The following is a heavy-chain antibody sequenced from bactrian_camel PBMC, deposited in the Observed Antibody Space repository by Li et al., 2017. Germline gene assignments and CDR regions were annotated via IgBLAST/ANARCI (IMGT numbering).Heavy chain of an antibody. CDR3: ARGTWLVSGFSV. V-gene: IGHV3S54*01. J-gene: IGHJ4*01. D-gene: IGHD1*01. Sequence: HVQLVESGGGSAQAGGSLRLSCSATGNSHLSATMAWFRQAPGKQREGVAVIYAETTYYADSVKGRFTISLDDAKNTLYLQLNNLKTEDTAMYYCARGTWLVSGFSVWGQGTQVTVS. CDR2: IYAETT. CDR1: GNSHLSAT.